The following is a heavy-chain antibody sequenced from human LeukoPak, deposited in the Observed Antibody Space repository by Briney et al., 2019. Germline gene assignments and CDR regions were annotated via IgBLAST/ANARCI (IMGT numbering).Heavy chain of an antibody. D-gene: IGHD2-21*02. Sequence: PGGSLRLSCAASRFTFSNYWMYWVRQAPGKGLVWVSRINSDGSSTTYADSVKGRFTISRDNAKNTLYLQMNSLRAEDSAVYYCTRSITGGDYIYAFDIWGQGTMVTVS. CDR3: TRSITGGDYIYAFDI. CDR2: INSDGSST. J-gene: IGHJ3*02. V-gene: IGHV3-74*01. CDR1: RFTFSNYW.